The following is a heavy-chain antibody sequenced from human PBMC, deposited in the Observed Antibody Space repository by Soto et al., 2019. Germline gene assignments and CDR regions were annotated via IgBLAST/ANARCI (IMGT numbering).Heavy chain of an antibody. CDR3: AFGELLSYYYYMDV. V-gene: IGHV4-31*03. D-gene: IGHD3-10*01. Sequence: PSETLSLTCTVSGGSISSGGYYWSWIRQHPGKGLEWIGYIYYSGSTYYNPSLKSRVTISVDTSKNQFSLKLSSVTAADTAVYYCAFGELLSYYYYMDVWGKGTTVTVSS. CDR1: GGSISSGGYY. J-gene: IGHJ6*03. CDR2: IYYSGST.